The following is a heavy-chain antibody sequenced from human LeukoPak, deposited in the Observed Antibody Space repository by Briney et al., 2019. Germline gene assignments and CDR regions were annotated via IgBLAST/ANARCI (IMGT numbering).Heavy chain of an antibody. V-gene: IGHV4-61*02. CDR2: IYTSGST. Sequence: SQTLSLTCTVSGGSISSGSYYWSWIRQPAGKGLEWIGRIYTSGSTNYNPSLKSRVTISVDTSKNQFSLKLSSVTAADTAVYYCARYSFKSTPDYWGQGTLVTVSS. CDR1: GGSISSGSYY. D-gene: IGHD3-9*01. CDR3: ARYSFKSTPDY. J-gene: IGHJ4*02.